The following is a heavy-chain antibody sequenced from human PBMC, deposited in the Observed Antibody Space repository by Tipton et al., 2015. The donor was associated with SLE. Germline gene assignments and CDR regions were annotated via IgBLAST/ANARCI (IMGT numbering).Heavy chain of an antibody. CDR1: GGSIRSYY. V-gene: IGHV4-59*08. CDR2: IDYTRGM. D-gene: IGHD4-23*01. CDR3: ARVIRDYGGSSRSDWFDP. J-gene: IGHJ5*02. Sequence: TLSLTCTVSGGSIRSYYWSWIRQPPGKRLEWIGYIDYTRGMKYHPSLESRVTISLDTSTSQFSLRLSSVTAADTAVYYCARVIRDYGGSSRSDWFDPWGQGTLVTVSS.